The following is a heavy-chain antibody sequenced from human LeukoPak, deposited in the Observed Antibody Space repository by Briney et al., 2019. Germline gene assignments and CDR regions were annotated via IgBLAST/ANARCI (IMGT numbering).Heavy chain of an antibody. J-gene: IGHJ1*01. CDR2: IHKNSGGK. V-gene: IGHV1-2*02. CDR1: LYTFTHYL. D-gene: IGHD4-17*01. CDR3: ARGDYAEYFQQ. Sequence: ASVKVSCKSPLYTFTHYLINWVRQPPQQQLDGMGWIHKNSGGKYYAQKFQGRVTMTRDTSISTTYMELSRLTCDDTAVYYCARGDYAEYFQQWGQGTLVTVSS.